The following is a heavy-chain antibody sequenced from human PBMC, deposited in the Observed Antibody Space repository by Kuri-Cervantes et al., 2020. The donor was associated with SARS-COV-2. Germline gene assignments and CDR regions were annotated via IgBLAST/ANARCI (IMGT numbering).Heavy chain of an antibody. J-gene: IGHJ5*02. V-gene: IGHV3-23*01. D-gene: IGHD1-1*01. Sequence: GESLKISCAASGFTFSSYAMSWVRQAPGKGLEWVSAISGSGGSTYYADSVKGRFTISRDNSKNTAYLQMNSLKTEDTAVYYCTRQTTGNTTSWFDPWGQGTQVTVSS. CDR2: ISGSGGST. CDR1: GFTFSSYA. CDR3: TRQTTGNTTSWFDP.